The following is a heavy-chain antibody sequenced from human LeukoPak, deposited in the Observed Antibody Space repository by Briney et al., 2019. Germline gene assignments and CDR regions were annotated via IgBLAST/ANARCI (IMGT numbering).Heavy chain of an antibody. CDR3: ARDAAPAGTTYYYYGLDV. J-gene: IGHJ6*02. Sequence: GGSLRLSCAASGFTFSNYWMNWVRQAPGKGLEWVANIKREGSERYYVDSVKGRFTVSRDNAKNSLYLQLNSLRAEDTAVYFCARDAAPAGTTYYYYGLDVWGHGATVTVSS. CDR1: GFTFSNYW. CDR2: IKREGSER. V-gene: IGHV3-7*01. D-gene: IGHD6-13*01.